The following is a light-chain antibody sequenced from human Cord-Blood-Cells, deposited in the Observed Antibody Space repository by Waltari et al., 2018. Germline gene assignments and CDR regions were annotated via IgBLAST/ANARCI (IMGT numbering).Light chain of an antibody. CDR3: QQYDNLPLT. CDR1: QYISNY. CDR2: DAS. J-gene: IGKJ4*01. V-gene: IGKV1-33*01. Sequence: DLQMTQSPSSLSASVGDSVTITCQASQYISNYLNWYQQKPGKAPKLLIYDASNLETGVPSRFSGSGSGTDFTFTISSLQPEDIATYYCQQYDNLPLTFGGGTKVEIK.